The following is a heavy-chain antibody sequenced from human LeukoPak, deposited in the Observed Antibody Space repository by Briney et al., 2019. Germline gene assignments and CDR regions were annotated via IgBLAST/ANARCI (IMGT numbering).Heavy chain of an antibody. CDR3: ASQMATITGVDY. V-gene: IGHV4-39*01. J-gene: IGHJ4*02. CDR2: IYYSGST. Sequence: SETLSLTCTVSGGSISSSSYYWGWIRQPPGKGLEWIGSIYYSGSTYYNPSLKSRVTISVDTSKNQFSLKLSSVTAADTAVYYCASQMATITGVDYWGQGTLVTVSS. CDR1: GGSISSSSYY. D-gene: IGHD5-24*01.